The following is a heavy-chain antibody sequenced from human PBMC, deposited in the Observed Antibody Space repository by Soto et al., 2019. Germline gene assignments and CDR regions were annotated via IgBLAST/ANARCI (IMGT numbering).Heavy chain of an antibody. J-gene: IGHJ6*02. CDR2: IYHSGTF. D-gene: IGHD2-2*01. CDR1: GGSVRRSSC. Sequence: QVRLKESGPGLVKPSGTLSLTCAVSGGSVRRSSCWRWVRQAPRTGLEGIGEIYHSGTFNYNPSLASRVSVSVDESRNQVSLTLNSVTAADTAIYYCVRSVPAATWAYNGMDVWGQGTTVTVSS. V-gene: IGHV4-4*02. CDR3: VRSVPAATWAYNGMDV.